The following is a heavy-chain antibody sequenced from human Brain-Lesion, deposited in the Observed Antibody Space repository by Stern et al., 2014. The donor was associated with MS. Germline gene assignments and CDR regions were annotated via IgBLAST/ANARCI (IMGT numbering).Heavy chain of an antibody. V-gene: IGHV3-43D*03. CDR2: ITWDGGST. CDR3: AGGLGF. D-gene: IGHD2-21*01. CDR1: GFTFDDYA. J-gene: IGHJ4*02. Sequence: QLVESVGVVVQPGGSLRLSCAASGFTFDDYAMHWVRQAPGKGLEWVSLITWDGGSTSYTDSVKGRFSISRDNRKSFLYLQMNSLRPEDTALYYCAGGLGFWGRGTLVTVSS.